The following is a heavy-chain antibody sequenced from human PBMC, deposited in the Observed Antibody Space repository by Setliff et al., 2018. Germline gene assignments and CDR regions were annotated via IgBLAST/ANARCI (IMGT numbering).Heavy chain of an antibody. CDR3: ARARDTSGYFQYYFDF. D-gene: IGHD3-22*01. J-gene: IGHJ4*02. Sequence: PSETLSLTCTVSGGSISSYYRSWIRQPAGKGLEWIGRIYTSGSTNYNPSLKSRVTMSVDTSKNQFSLKLSSVTAADTAVYYCARARDTSGYFQYYFDFWGQGTLVTVSS. V-gene: IGHV4-4*07. CDR2: IYTSGST. CDR1: GGSISSYY.